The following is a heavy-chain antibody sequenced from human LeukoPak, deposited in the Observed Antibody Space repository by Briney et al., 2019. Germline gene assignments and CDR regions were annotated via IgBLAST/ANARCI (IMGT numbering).Heavy chain of an antibody. D-gene: IGHD6-19*01. J-gene: IGHJ4*02. CDR1: GFTFSSYG. CDR3: AKVLAVAGRDY. V-gene: IGHV3-30*18. Sequence: GGSLRLSCAASGFTFSSYGMHWVRQAPGKGLEWVAVISYDGSNKYYADSVKGRFTISRDNSKNTLYLQMNSLRAEDTAVYYCAKVLAVAGRDYWGQGTLVTVSS. CDR2: ISYDGSNK.